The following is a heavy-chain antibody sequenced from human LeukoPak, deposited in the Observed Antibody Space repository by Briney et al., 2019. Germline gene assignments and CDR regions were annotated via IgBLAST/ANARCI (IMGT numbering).Heavy chain of an antibody. V-gene: IGHV4-61*02. J-gene: IGHJ4*02. CDR2: IYTSGST. CDR3: AGRTVVFDY. D-gene: IGHD4-23*01. CDR1: GGSISSGSYY. Sequence: SETLSLTCTVSGGSISSGSYYWSWIRQPAGKGLEWIGRIYTSGSTNYNPSLKSRVTKSVDTSKNQFSLKLSSVTAADTAVYYCAGRTVVFDYWGQGTLVTVSS.